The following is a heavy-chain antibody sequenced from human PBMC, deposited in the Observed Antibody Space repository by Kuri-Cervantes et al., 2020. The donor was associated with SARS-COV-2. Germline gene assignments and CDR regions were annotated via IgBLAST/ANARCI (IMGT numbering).Heavy chain of an antibody. J-gene: IGHJ6*02. Sequence: ASVNVSCKSSGYTFTSYVTSWVRQAPGQGLEWMGWISAYNGNTNCAQKLQGSVTMTTDTSTSTAYRERRSLRSGDTAVYYCARAPIKDIVLMVYKPENYYYSGMDVWGQGTTVTVSS. V-gene: IGHV1-18*01. CDR2: ISAYNGNT. CDR3: ARAPIKDIVLMVYKPENYYYSGMDV. D-gene: IGHD2-8*01. CDR1: GYTFTSYV.